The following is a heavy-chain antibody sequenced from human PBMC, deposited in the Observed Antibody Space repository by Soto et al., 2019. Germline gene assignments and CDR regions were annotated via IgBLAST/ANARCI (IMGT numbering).Heavy chain of an antibody. D-gene: IGHD2-15*01. Sequence: QVQLQQWGAGLLKPSETLSLTCAVYGGSFSGYYWSWIRQPPGKGLAWIGEINHSGSTNYNPSLKSRVTISVDTSKNQFSLKLSSVTAADTAVYYCARGLSDIVVVVAATRGVAFDIWGQGTMVTVSS. CDR3: ARGLSDIVVVVAATRGVAFDI. J-gene: IGHJ3*02. V-gene: IGHV4-34*01. CDR1: GGSFSGYY. CDR2: INHSGST.